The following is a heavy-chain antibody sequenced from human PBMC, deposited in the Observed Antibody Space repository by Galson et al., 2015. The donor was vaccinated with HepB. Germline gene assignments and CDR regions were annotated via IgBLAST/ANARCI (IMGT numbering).Heavy chain of an antibody. V-gene: IGHV3-23*01. D-gene: IGHD4-17*01. J-gene: IGHJ4*02. Sequence: SLRLSCAASGFTFSSYAMSWVRQAPGKGLEWVSAISGSGGSTYYADSVKGRFTISRDNSKNTLYLQMNSLRVEDTAVYYCAKQGVRNDYGDYVGYWGQGTLVTVSS. CDR2: ISGSGGST. CDR1: GFTFSSYA. CDR3: AKQGVRNDYGDYVGY.